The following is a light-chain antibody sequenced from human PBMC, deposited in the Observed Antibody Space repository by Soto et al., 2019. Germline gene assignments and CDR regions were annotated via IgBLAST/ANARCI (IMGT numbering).Light chain of an antibody. CDR1: SSNLGAAYD. CDR2: GNS. V-gene: IGLV1-40*01. Sequence: QSVLTQPPSVSGAPGQRITIPCTGNSSNLGAAYDVHWYQQHPGTAPKLVIYGNSNRPSGVPDRFSGSKSGTSASLAITGLQAEDEGDYYCQAYEYSVIASVFGGGTKVTVL. CDR3: QAYEYSVIASV. J-gene: IGLJ3*02.